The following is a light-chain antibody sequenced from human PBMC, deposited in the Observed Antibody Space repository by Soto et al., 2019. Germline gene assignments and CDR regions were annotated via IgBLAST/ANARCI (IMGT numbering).Light chain of an antibody. V-gene: IGKV1-5*01. CDR1: QSINNW. CDR2: DPS. J-gene: IGKJ2*01. CDR3: QQYNSYRYT. Sequence: DFQMTQSPPTLSASVGDSVTITCRASQSINNWLAWYQQKPGKAPKVLIYDPSNLESGVPSTFSVSGSGTEFTLSISSLQPDDFATYYCQQYNSYRYTFGQGTKLEIK.